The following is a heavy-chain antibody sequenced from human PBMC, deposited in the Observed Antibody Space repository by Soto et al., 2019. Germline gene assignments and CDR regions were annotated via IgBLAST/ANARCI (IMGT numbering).Heavy chain of an antibody. CDR2: ISYDGSNK. CDR3: ARDLADFWSGYYTQGNGYYYDGMDV. CDR1: GFTYSTYT. D-gene: IGHD3-3*01. J-gene: IGHJ6*02. Sequence: GGSLRLSCAASGFTYSTYTMHWVRQAPGKGLEWVAVISYDGSNKYYADSVKGRFTISRDNSRNTLYLQMNSLRAEDTAVYYCARDLADFWSGYYTQGNGYYYDGMDVWSRGTTVTVSS. V-gene: IGHV3-30-3*01.